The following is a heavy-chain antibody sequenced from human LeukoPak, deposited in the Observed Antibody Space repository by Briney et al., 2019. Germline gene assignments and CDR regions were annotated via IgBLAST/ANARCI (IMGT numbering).Heavy chain of an antibody. CDR1: GYTFTGYY. CDR2: INPNSGGT. V-gene: IGHV1-2*02. J-gene: IGHJ1*01. Sequence: ASVKVSCKASGYTFTGYYMHWVRQAPGQGLEWMGWINPNSGGTSYAQKFQGRVTMTRDTSISTAYMELSRLRSDDTAVYYCARDGVGATPSEYFQHWGQGSPVTVSS. D-gene: IGHD1-26*01. CDR3: ARDGVGATPSEYFQH.